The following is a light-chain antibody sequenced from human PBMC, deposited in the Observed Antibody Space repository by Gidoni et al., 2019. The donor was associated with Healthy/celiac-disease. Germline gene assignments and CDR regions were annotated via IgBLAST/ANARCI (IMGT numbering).Light chain of an antibody. J-gene: IGKJ3*01. Sequence: DIQMTQTPSSLSASVGDRVTITCRASQSISSYLNWYQQKPGKAPKLLIYAASSLQSGVPSRFSGSGSGTDFTLTISSLQPEDFATDYCQQIYTTLPLTFGPGTRVDIK. CDR3: QQIYTTLPLT. CDR2: AAS. V-gene: IGKV1-39*01. CDR1: QSISSY.